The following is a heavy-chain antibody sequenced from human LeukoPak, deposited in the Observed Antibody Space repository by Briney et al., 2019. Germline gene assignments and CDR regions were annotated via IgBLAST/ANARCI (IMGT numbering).Heavy chain of an antibody. CDR3: ARLEPSSSWYYFDY. CDR2: IYPGDSDT. V-gene: IGHV5-51*01. Sequence: GESLKISCKGSGYSLTSYWIGWVRQMPGKGLEWMGIIYPGDSDTRYSQSFQGQVTISADKSISTAYLQWSSLKASDTAMYYCARLEPSSSWYYFDYWGQGTLVTVSS. D-gene: IGHD6-13*01. J-gene: IGHJ4*02. CDR1: GYSLTSYW.